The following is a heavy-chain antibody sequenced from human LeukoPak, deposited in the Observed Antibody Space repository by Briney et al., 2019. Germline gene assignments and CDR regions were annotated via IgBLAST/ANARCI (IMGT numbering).Heavy chain of an antibody. CDR1: GGSIRSSYYY. Sequence: SETLSLTCTVSGGSIRSSYYYWSWIRQPPGKGLEWIGYIYYSGSTYYNPSLKSRVIISVDTSKNQFSLKLSSVTAADTAVYYCTREYGDDNWFDPWGQGTLVTVSS. D-gene: IGHD4-17*01. CDR3: TREYGDDNWFDP. V-gene: IGHV4-30-4*01. CDR2: IYYSGST. J-gene: IGHJ5*02.